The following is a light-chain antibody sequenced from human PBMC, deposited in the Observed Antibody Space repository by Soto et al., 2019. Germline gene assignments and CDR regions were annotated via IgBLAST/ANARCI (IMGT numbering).Light chain of an antibody. CDR1: SSDVGSYNL. CDR2: EVT. Sequence: QSALTQPACVSGSPGQSITISCTGTSSDVGSYNLVSWYQQHPGKAPKLMIYEVTQRPSGVANRFSGSKSGNTASLTISGLQAEDEADYYCCSYAPSSTYVFGPGTKLTVL. V-gene: IGLV2-23*02. J-gene: IGLJ1*01. CDR3: CSYAPSSTYV.